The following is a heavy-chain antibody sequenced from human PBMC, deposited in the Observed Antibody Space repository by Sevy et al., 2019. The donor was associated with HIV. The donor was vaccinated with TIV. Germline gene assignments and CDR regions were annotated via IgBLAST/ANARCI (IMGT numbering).Heavy chain of an antibody. CDR2: ISSNGNVK. CDR1: GYTFTSYG. D-gene: IGHD3-22*01. Sequence: GGSLRLSCAASGYTFTSYGIHWVRQAPGTGLECVAGISSNGNVKVYSDSVRGRFTISRDDSENKLFLQMNNLRPEDTGVYYCARATYYYDSSGYYLGPYYYYGMDVWGQGTTVTVSS. CDR3: ARATYYYDSSGYYLGPYYYYGMDV. V-gene: IGHV3-30*03. J-gene: IGHJ6*02.